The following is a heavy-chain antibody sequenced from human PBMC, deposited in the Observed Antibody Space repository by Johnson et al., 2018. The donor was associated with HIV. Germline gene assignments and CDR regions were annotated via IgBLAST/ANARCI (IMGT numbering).Heavy chain of an antibody. D-gene: IGHD4-17*01. V-gene: IGHV3-48*04. J-gene: IGHJ3*02. Sequence: VQLVESGGGLVQPGGSLRLSCAASGFTLSSYWIHWVRQAPGKGLEWVSYISSIGSTIYYADSVKGRFTISRDNDKNSLYLQMNSLGAEDTAVYYCARGLRCAFDIWGQGTMVTVSS. CDR2: ISSIGSTI. CDR1: GFTLSSYW. CDR3: ARGLRCAFDI.